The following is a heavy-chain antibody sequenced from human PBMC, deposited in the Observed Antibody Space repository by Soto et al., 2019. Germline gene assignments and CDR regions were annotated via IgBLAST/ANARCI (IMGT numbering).Heavy chain of an antibody. D-gene: IGHD5-12*01. CDR2: IIPILGIA. J-gene: IGHJ4*02. CDR1: GGTFSSYT. CDR3: ARAPYSGYGFNFDY. Sequence: QVQLVQSGAEVQKPGSSVKVSCKASGGTFSSYTISWVRQAPGQGLEWMGRIIPILGIANYAQKFQGRVTITADKSTSTAYMELSSLRSEDTAVYYCARAPYSGYGFNFDYWGQGTLVTVSS. V-gene: IGHV1-69*02.